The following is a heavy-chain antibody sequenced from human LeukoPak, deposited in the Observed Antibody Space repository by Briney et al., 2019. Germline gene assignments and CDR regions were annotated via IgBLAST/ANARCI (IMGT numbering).Heavy chain of an antibody. CDR3: ARHSHGGSSNWFDP. CDR2: IYYSGST. J-gene: IGHJ5*02. V-gene: IGHV4-59*08. CDR1: GDSITDYY. Sequence: SETLSLTCSVSGDSITDYYWSWIRQPPGKGLEWIGYIYYSGSTNYNPSLKSRVTISVDTSKNQFSLKLSSVTAADTAVYYCARHSHGGSSNWFDPWGQGTLVTVSS. D-gene: IGHD4-23*01.